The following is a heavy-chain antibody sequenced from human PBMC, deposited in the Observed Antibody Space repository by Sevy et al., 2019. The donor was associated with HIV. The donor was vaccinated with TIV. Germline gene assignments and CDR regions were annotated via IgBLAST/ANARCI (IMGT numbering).Heavy chain of an antibody. D-gene: IGHD1-26*01. J-gene: IGHJ4*02. CDR2: IIGSGDST. CDR3: AKDVVMGATTPIYYFDY. CDR1: GFTFSNYA. V-gene: IGHV3-23*01. Sequence: GGSLRLSCAASGFTFSNYAMSWVRQAPGKGLKWVSVIIGSGDSTYYADSVKGRFTISRDNSKNTLYLQMNSLRAEDTVVYYCAKDVVMGATTPIYYFDYWGQGTLVTVSS.